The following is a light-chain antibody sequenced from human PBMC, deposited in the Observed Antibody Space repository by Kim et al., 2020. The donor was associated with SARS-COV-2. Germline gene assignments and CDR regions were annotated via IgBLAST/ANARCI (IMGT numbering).Light chain of an antibody. CDR1: TSNIGNNY. Sequence: QKVPISCSGSTSNIGNNYVSWYQHLPGTAPKLLIYDNSKRPSGIPARFSGSKSGTSATLGITGLQPGDEADYYCGTWDGGLSAAWVFGGGTQLTVL. V-gene: IGLV1-51*01. CDR3: GTWDGGLSAAWV. CDR2: DNS. J-gene: IGLJ3*02.